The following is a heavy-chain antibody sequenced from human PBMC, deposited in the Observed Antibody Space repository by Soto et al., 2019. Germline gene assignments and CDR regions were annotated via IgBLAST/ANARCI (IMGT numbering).Heavy chain of an antibody. CDR1: GFTFSDYY. CDR3: ARDGTEYYGEYYDY. D-gene: IGHD4-17*01. Sequence: QVQLVESGGGLVKPGGFLRLSCATSGFTFSDYYISWIRQAPGKGLEWVSYIGTRGNTKYYADSVRGRFTISRDNAKNSLYLQMNSLRADDTAVYYCARDGTEYYGEYYDYWGQGIPVTVSS. CDR2: IGTRGNTK. J-gene: IGHJ4*02. V-gene: IGHV3-11*01.